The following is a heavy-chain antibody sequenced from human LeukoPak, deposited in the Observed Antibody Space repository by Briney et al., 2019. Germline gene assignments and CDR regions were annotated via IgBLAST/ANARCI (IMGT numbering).Heavy chain of an antibody. Sequence: AGGSLRLSCAASGFTFSSYSMNWVRQAPGKGLEWVSSISSSSSYIYYADSVKGRFTISRDNAKNSLYLQMNSLRAEDTAVYYCARGQGPRITGTTGPDPWGQGTLATVSS. CDR1: GFTFSSYS. D-gene: IGHD1-7*01. V-gene: IGHV3-21*01. J-gene: IGHJ5*02. CDR3: ARGQGPRITGTTGPDP. CDR2: ISSSSSYI.